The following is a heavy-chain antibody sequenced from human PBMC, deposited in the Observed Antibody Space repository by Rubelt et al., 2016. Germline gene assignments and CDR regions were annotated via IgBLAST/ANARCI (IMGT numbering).Heavy chain of an antibody. J-gene: IGHJ4*02. Sequence: QVQLQESGPGLVKPSETLSLTCTVSGDSITSFYWSWIRQPPGKGLEWIGSINYSGSTCYNPSLKSRVTISVDTSKNQFFVRLSSLTAADTAIYYCAREYSGSSRTDSWGQGTLVTVSS. V-gene: IGHV4-59*12. CDR1: GDSITSFY. CDR3: AREYSGSSRTDS. CDR2: INYSGST. D-gene: IGHD1-26*01.